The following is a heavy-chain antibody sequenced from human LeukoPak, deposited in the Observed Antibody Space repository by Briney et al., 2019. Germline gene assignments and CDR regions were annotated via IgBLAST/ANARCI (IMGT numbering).Heavy chain of an antibody. J-gene: IGHJ3*02. Sequence: SETLPLTCTVSGGSISSYYWSWIRQPPGKGLEWIGYIYYSGTTNYNPSLKSRVTISVDTSKNQFSLKLSSVTAADTAVYYCARENYVGTFDIWGQGTMVNVSS. CDR1: GGSISSYY. V-gene: IGHV4-59*01. CDR2: IYYSGTT. CDR3: ARENYVGTFDI. D-gene: IGHD3-10*02.